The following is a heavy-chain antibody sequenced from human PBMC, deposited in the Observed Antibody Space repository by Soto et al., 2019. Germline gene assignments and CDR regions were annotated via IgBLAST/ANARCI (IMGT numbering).Heavy chain of an antibody. CDR2: TSYNAIDK. CDR3: ATEGLGLLDAMGV. Sequence: QVQLVESGGGVFQPGRSLRLSCAASGLTLSDLHIHWFRQAPGQGLEWVASTSYNAIDKFYADSVKDRFTVSRDTSKNTVSLQVNSLIGADTAVYYCATEGLGLLDAMGVGGQGTTVTVS. D-gene: IGHD1-7*01. V-gene: IGHV3-30-3*01. J-gene: IGHJ6*02. CDR1: GLTLSDLH.